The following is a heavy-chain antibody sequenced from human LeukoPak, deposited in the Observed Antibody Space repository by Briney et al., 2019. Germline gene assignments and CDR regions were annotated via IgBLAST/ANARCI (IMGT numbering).Heavy chain of an antibody. CDR3: TSGYYDSSGWPHMYYFDY. V-gene: IGHV3-73*01. Sequence: PGGSLRLSCAASGFTFSGSAMHWVRQASGKGLEWVGRIRSKANSYATAYAASVKGRFTISRDDSKNTAYLQMNSLKTEDTAVYYCTSGYYDSSGWPHMYYFDYWGQGTLVTVSS. CDR2: IRSKANSYAT. CDR1: GFTFSGSA. D-gene: IGHD3-22*01. J-gene: IGHJ4*02.